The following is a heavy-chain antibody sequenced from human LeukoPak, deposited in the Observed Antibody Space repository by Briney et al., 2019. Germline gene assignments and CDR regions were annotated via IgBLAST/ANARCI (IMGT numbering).Heavy chain of an antibody. Sequence: SETLSLTCSVSGDSISYFYWSWIRQAAGKGLEWIGRTSSIGNTDYNASLKSRVTISVDTSKNQFSLKLSSVTAADTAVYYCAREALICGGDCYAFDYWGQGTLVTVSS. CDR1: GDSISYFY. CDR3: AREALICGGDCYAFDY. J-gene: IGHJ4*02. CDR2: TSSIGNT. D-gene: IGHD2-21*02. V-gene: IGHV4-4*07.